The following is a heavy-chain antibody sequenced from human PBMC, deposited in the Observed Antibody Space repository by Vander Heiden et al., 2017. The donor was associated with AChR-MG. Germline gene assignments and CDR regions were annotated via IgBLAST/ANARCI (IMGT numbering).Heavy chain of an antibody. J-gene: IGHJ5*02. Sequence: QVTLRESGPALVKPTQTPPLTCPFTGFSLSTSGMCVSWIRQPPGKALEWLALIDWDDDKYYSTSLKTRLTISKDTSKNQVVLTMTNMDPVDTATYYCARRQHGDLGGSFDPWGQGTLVTVSS. V-gene: IGHV2-70*01. CDR2: IDWDDDK. CDR3: ARRQHGDLGGSFDP. D-gene: IGHD4-17*01. CDR1: GFSLSTSGMC.